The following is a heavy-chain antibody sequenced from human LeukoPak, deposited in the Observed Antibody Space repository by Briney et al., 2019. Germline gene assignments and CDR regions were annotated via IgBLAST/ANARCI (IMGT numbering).Heavy chain of an antibody. Sequence: PGGSLRLSCAASGLTFSSYEMSWVRQAPGKGLEWVSYISSSGSTIYYADSVKGRFTISRDNAKNSLYLQMNSLRAEDTAVYYCARYDILTGYYYFDFWGQGTLVTVSS. CDR3: ARYDILTGYYYFDF. CDR1: GLTFSSYE. D-gene: IGHD3-9*01. CDR2: ISSSGSTI. V-gene: IGHV3-48*03. J-gene: IGHJ4*02.